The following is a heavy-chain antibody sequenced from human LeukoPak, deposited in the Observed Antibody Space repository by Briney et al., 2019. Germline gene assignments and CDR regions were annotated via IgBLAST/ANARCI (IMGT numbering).Heavy chain of an antibody. J-gene: IGHJ4*02. CDR1: GFTFSNAW. CDR2: IKCKTDGGTT. CDR3: TSNPSY. Sequence: GGSLRLSCAASGFTFSNAWMNWVRQAPGKVLEWVGRIKCKTDGGTTDYAAPVKGRFTISRDDSKNTLYLQMNSLKTEDTAVYYCTSNPSYWGQGILVTVSS. V-gene: IGHV3-15*01.